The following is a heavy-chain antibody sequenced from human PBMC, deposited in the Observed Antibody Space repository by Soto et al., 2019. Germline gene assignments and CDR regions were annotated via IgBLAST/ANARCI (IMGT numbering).Heavy chain of an antibody. D-gene: IGHD5-18*01. CDR1: GGSISSSSYY. Sequence: QLQLQESGPGLVKPSETLSLTCTVSGGSISSSSYYWGWIRQPPGKGLEWIGSIYYSGSTYYNPSLKSRVTISVDTSKNQFSLKLSSVTAADTAVYYCARRSVDTAMVKEYYFDYWGQGTLVTVSS. J-gene: IGHJ4*02. CDR3: ARRSVDTAMVKEYYFDY. CDR2: IYYSGST. V-gene: IGHV4-39*01.